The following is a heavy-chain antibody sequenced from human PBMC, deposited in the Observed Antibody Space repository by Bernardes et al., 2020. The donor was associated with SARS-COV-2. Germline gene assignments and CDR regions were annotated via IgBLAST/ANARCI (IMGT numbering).Heavy chain of an antibody. CDR2: IKQDGSEK. CDR1: GFTSSSYW. J-gene: IGHJ6*02. V-gene: IGHV3-7*02. D-gene: IGHD3-16*01. Sequence: GGSLRLSCAGSGFTSSSYWMSWVRQAPGKGLEWVANIKQDGSEKYYVDSVKGRFTISRDNAKNSLYLQMNSLRAEDTAVYYCASGGGILDVWGQGTTVTVSS. CDR3: ASGGGILDV.